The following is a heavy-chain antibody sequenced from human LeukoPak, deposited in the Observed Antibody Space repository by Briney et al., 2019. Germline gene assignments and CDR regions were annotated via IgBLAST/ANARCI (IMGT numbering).Heavy chain of an antibody. Sequence: ASVKVSCKASGGTFSSYAISWVRQAPGQGLEWMGGIIPIFGTANYAQKFQGRVTITADESTSTAYMELSSLRSEDTAVYYCASPKSAGTLNYDDAFDIWGQGTMVTVSS. D-gene: IGHD1-1*01. J-gene: IGHJ3*02. CDR2: IIPIFGTA. CDR3: ASPKSAGTLNYDDAFDI. V-gene: IGHV1-69*01. CDR1: GGTFSSYA.